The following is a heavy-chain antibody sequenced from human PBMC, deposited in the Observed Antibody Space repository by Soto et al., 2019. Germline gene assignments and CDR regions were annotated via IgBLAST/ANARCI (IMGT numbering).Heavy chain of an antibody. J-gene: IGHJ5*02. D-gene: IGHD3-22*01. CDR3: ARDVVYSSDYTTNWFDP. CDR2: IYHTGNA. V-gene: IGHV4-39*01. CDR1: GDSISNSRFY. Sequence: SETLSLTCSVSGDSISNSRFYWAWIRQPPGEGLEWIGSIYHTGNAYYNPSLKSRVTISVDTSKNQFSLKLTSVTAADAALYYCARDVVYSSDYTTNWFDPWGQGTLVTVSS.